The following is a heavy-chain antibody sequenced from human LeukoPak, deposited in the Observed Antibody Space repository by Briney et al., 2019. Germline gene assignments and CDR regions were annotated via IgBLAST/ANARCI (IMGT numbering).Heavy chain of an antibody. CDR1: GFTFSSYG. V-gene: IGHV3-23*01. D-gene: IGHD1-7*01. Sequence: GGSLRLSCAASGFTFSSYGMSWVRQAPGKGLGWVSAISGSGGSTYYADSVKGRFTISRDNSKNTLYLQMNSLRSEDTAVYYCATDMGWGTSGTTSVDYWGQGTLVTVSS. CDR2: ISGSGGST. CDR3: ATDMGWGTSGTTSVDY. J-gene: IGHJ4*02.